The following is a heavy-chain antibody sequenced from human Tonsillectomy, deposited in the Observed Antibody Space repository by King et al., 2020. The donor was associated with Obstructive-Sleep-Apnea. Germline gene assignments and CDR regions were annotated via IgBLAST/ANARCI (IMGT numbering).Heavy chain of an antibody. J-gene: IGHJ4*02. Sequence: VQLVESGGGLVQPGRSLRLSCAASGFTFDDYAMHWVRQAPGKGLEWVSGISWNXXSIGYXDSXKGRFTISRDNAKNSLYLQMNSLRAEDTALYFCTSXYSSXXXGIXDYWGXXTLV. CDR3: TSXYSSXXXGIXDY. CDR1: GFTFDDYA. D-gene: IGHD6-13*01. CDR2: ISWNXXSI. V-gene: IGHV3-9*01.